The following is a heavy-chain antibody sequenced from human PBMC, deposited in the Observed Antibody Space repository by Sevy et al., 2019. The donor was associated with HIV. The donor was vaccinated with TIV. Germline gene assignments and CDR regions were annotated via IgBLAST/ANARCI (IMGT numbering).Heavy chain of an antibody. D-gene: IGHD6-13*01. CDR2: IYYSGST. J-gene: IGHJ6*02. Sequence: SETLSLTCTVSGGSVSSYFWSWIRQPPGKGLELIGYIYYSGSTDYNPSLKSRVTISLDTSKNQFSLKLSSVTAADTAVYYCARESPYIAAAGKYYYYNGMDVWGQGTTVTVSS. V-gene: IGHV4-59*02. CDR3: ARESPYIAAAGKYYYYNGMDV. CDR1: GGSVSSYF.